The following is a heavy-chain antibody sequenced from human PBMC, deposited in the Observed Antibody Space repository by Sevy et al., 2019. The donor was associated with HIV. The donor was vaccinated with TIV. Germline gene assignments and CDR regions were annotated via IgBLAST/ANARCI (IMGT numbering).Heavy chain of an antibody. J-gene: IGHJ6*02. Sequence: ASVKVSCKASGYTFTGYYMHWVRQAPGQGLEWMGWINPNSGGTNYAQKFQGRVTMTRDTSISTAYMELGRLRSDDTAVYYCARDVVRGYSYGPDYYYGMDVWGQGTTVTVSS. CDR2: INPNSGGT. D-gene: IGHD5-18*01. CDR3: ARDVVRGYSYGPDYYYGMDV. CDR1: GYTFTGYY. V-gene: IGHV1-2*02.